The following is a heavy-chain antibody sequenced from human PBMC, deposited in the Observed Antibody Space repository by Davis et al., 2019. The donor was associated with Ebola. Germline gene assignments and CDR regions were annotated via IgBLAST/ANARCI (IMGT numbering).Heavy chain of an antibody. Sequence: MPSETLSLTCSVSGGSISDSQWAWIRQPPGKGLDYVGHIFNSGTASYNSALKSRVTISLDKSSNQFSLKLNSVTAADTAIYFCARDHMGSLDNWGQGTLVTVSS. CDR3: ARDHMGSLDN. V-gene: IGHV4-59*01. CDR2: IFNSGTA. CDR1: GGSISDSQ. D-gene: IGHD1-26*01. J-gene: IGHJ4*02.